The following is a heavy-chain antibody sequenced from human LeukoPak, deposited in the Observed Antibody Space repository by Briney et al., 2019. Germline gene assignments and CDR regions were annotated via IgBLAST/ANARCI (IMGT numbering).Heavy chain of an antibody. CDR2: IYLSGTT. CDR1: GGSISSGGYS. D-gene: IGHD1-26*01. V-gene: IGHV4-30-2*01. Sequence: PSETLSLTCAISGGSISSGGYSWNWIRQPPGKALQWIGYIYLSGTTYYNPSLKSRVIISVDRSKNQFSLKLSSVTAADTAVYYCARGRGWESGLFDSWGQGTLVTVSS. CDR3: ARGRGWESGLFDS. J-gene: IGHJ4*02.